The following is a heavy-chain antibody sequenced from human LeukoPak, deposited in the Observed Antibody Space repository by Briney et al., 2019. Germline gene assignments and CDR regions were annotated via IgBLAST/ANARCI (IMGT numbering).Heavy chain of an antibody. Sequence: SETLSLTCAVYGGSFSGYYWSWIRQPPGKGLEWIGEINHSGSTNYNPSLKSRVTISVDTSKNQFSLKLSSVTAADTAVYYCARVLVVRGVMTWGQGTLVTVSS. CDR1: GGSFSGYY. V-gene: IGHV4-34*01. CDR3: ARVLVVRGVMT. D-gene: IGHD3-10*01. J-gene: IGHJ5*02. CDR2: INHSGST.